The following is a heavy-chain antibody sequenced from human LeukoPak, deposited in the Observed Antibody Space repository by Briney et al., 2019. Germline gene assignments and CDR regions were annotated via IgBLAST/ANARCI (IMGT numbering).Heavy chain of an antibody. J-gene: IGHJ6*03. CDR2: INHSGST. CDR3: ARGPRWYRKNLSYYYYMDV. Sequence: KSSETLSLTCAVYGGSFSGYYWSWIRQPPGKGLEWIGGINHSGSTNYSPSLKSRVTISVDTSKNQFSLKLSSVTAADTAVYYCARGPRWYRKNLSYYYYMDVWGKGTTVTVSS. CDR1: GGSFSGYY. D-gene: IGHD4-23*01. V-gene: IGHV4-34*01.